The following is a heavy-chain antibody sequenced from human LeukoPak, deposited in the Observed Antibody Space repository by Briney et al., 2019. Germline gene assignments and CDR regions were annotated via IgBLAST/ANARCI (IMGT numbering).Heavy chain of an antibody. V-gene: IGHV4-59*01. Sequence: PSETLSLTCTVSGGSIGNDYWSWIRQPPGKGLECIGYIYYTGSTNYNPSLKSRVTISVDTSKNQLSLKLSSVTAADSAVYYCARARTGFDLWGQGALVTVSS. CDR2: IYYTGST. D-gene: IGHD1-1*01. J-gene: IGHJ5*02. CDR1: GGSIGNDY. CDR3: ARARTGFDL.